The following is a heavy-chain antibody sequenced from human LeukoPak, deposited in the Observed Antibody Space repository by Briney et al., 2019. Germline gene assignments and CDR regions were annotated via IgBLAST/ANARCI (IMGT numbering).Heavy chain of an antibody. Sequence: GASVKVSCKASGYTFTGYYMHWVRQAPGQGPEWMGWINPNSGGTNYAQKFQGRVTMTRDMSTSTVYMELSSLRSEDTAVYYCARDGPLYDSSGYLYWGQGTLVTVSS. J-gene: IGHJ4*02. CDR3: ARDGPLYDSSGYLY. D-gene: IGHD3-22*01. CDR1: GYTFTGYY. V-gene: IGHV1-2*02. CDR2: INPNSGGT.